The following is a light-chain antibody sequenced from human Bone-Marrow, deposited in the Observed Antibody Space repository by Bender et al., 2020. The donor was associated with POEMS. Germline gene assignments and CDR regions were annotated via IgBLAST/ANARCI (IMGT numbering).Light chain of an antibody. V-gene: IGLV2-23*02. Sequence: QSALTQPASVSGSPGQSITISCTGTSSDVGGYNFVSWYQQYPGEAPKLMIYEVSKWPSGVSNRFSGSKSGNTASLTISGLQAEDEADYYCCSYAGSRTWVFGGGTKLTVL. CDR1: SSDVGGYNF. J-gene: IGLJ3*02. CDR3: CSYAGSRTWV. CDR2: EVS.